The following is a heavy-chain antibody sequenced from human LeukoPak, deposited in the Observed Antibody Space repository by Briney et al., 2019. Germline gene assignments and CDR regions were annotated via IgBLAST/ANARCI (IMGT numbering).Heavy chain of an antibody. D-gene: IGHD4-17*01. CDR3: ARFREASDYGEYYYYGMDV. J-gene: IGHJ6*02. V-gene: IGHV4-30-2*01. Sequence: SEILSLTCTVSGGSISSGGYYWSWIRQPPGKGLEWIGYIYHSGSTYYNPSLKSRVTISVDRSKNQFSLKLSSVTAADTAVYYCARFREASDYGEYYYYGMDVWGQGTTVTVSS. CDR1: GGSISSGGYY. CDR2: IYHSGST.